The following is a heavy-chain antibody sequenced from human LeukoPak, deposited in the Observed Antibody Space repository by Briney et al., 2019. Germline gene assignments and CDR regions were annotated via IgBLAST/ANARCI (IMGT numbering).Heavy chain of an antibody. CDR2: ICSGGYT. V-gene: IGHV3-13*04. Sequence: GGSLRLSCAASGIDFSSYDMHWVRQTTGKGLEWVSTICSGGYTYYPGSVKGRFTISREHAKNSLYLQMNSLRAGDTAVYYCASGADSFDIWGQGTMVTVSS. CDR3: ASGADSFDI. CDR1: GIDFSSYD. J-gene: IGHJ3*02.